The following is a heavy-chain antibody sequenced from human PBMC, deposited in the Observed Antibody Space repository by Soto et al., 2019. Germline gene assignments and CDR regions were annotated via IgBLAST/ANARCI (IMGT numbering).Heavy chain of an antibody. Sequence: QVQLVQSGAEVKKPGASVKVSCKASGYTFTSYAMHWVRQAPGQRLEWMGWINAGNGNTKYSQKFQGRVTVTRDTSASTAYMELCSLRSEDTAVYYCARAISSVTTFYFDLWGRGTLVTVSS. CDR1: GYTFTSYA. D-gene: IGHD4-17*01. CDR2: INAGNGNT. J-gene: IGHJ2*01. V-gene: IGHV1-3*01. CDR3: ARAISSVTTFYFDL.